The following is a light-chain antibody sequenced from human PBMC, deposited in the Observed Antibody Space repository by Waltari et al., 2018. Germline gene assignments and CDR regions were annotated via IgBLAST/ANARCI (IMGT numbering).Light chain of an antibody. V-gene: IGKV3-15*01. Sequence: EIVMTQSPATLSVSQGAGATLSCRASQSVSSNLAWYQHKPGHAPRLLINGASTRATGIPGRFSGSGSGTEFSLTIISLQPEDFAVYYCQQYHKWPFTFGGGTKVEIK. CDR3: QQYHKWPFT. CDR1: QSVSSN. CDR2: GAS. J-gene: IGKJ4*01.